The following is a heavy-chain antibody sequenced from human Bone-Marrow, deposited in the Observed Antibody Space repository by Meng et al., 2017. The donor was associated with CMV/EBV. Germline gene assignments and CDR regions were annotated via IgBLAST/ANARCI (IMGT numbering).Heavy chain of an antibody. D-gene: IGHD5-24*01. CDR2: ISSSGSTI. J-gene: IGHJ4*02. Sequence: GESLKISCAASGFTFSDYYMSWIRQAPGKGLEWVSYISSSGSTIYYADSVKGRFTISRDNAKNSLYLQMNGLRAEDTAVYYCARGGRWLHNYDYWGQGTLVTVSS. V-gene: IGHV3-11*01. CDR1: GFTFSDYY. CDR3: ARGGRWLHNYDY.